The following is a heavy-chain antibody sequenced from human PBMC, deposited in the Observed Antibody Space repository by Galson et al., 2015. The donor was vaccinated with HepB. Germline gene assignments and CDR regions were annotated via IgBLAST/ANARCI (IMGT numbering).Heavy chain of an antibody. CDR3: ARETSRIVFHAFDI. CDR2: IQHVGSPI. D-gene: IGHD2-21*01. Sequence: SLRLSCAASGPTFRRSGMHWVRQAPGKGLEWLAVIQHVGSPIRYADSVKGRFTVSRDNSKNTQYLEMNNLRAEDTAVYYCARETSRIVFHAFDIWGQGTMVTVSS. V-gene: IGHV3-33*01. CDR1: GPTFRRSG. J-gene: IGHJ3*02.